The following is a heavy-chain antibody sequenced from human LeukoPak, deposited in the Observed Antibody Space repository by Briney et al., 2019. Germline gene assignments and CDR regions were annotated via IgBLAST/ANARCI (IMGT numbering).Heavy chain of an antibody. CDR2: ISAYNGNT. Sequence: GASVKVSCKASGYTFTSYGISWVRQAPGQGLEWMGWISAYNGNTNYAQKLQGRVTMTTDTSTSTAYMELRSLRSDDTAVYYCARDLAIRAAVAGTGDYWGQGTLVTVSS. CDR3: ARDLAIRAAVAGTGDY. CDR1: GYTFTSYG. V-gene: IGHV1-18*01. J-gene: IGHJ4*02. D-gene: IGHD6-19*01.